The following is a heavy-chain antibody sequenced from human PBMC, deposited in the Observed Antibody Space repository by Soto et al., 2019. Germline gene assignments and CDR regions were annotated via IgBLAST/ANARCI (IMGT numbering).Heavy chain of an antibody. CDR1: GFSLSTSGMC. D-gene: IGHD1-1*01. CDR2: IDWDDDK. CDR3: ARRSVTDDFENFDY. Sequence: SGPTLVNPTQTLTLTCTFSGFSLSTSGMCWSWIRQPPGKALEWLALIDWDDDKYYSTSLKTRLTISKDTSKNQVVLTMTNMDPVDTATYYCARRSVTDDFENFDYWGQGTLVTVSS. V-gene: IGHV2-70*01. J-gene: IGHJ4*02.